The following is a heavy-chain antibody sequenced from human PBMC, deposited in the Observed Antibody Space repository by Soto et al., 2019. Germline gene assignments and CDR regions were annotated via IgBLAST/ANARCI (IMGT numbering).Heavy chain of an antibody. J-gene: IGHJ4*02. D-gene: IGHD6-19*01. Sequence: GSLRLSCAASGFTFSSYAMSWARQAPGKGLEWVSAISGSGGSTYYADSVKGRFTISRDNSKNTLYLQMNSLRAEDTAVYYCAKDDRVVAVAGDFDYWGQGTLVTVSS. CDR3: AKDDRVVAVAGDFDY. CDR2: ISGSGGST. CDR1: GFTFSSYA. V-gene: IGHV3-23*01.